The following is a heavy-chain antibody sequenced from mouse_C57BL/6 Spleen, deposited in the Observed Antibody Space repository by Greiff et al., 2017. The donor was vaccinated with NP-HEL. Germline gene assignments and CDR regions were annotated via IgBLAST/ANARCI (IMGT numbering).Heavy chain of an antibody. CDR1: GYTFTSYW. D-gene: IGHD1-1*01. V-gene: IGHV1-61*01. Sequence: QVQLQQPGAELVRPGSSVKLSCKASGYTFTSYWMDWVKQRPGQGLEWIGNIYPSDSETHYNQKFKDKATLTVDKSSSTAYMQLSSLTSEDSAVYYGARDLRYYGSRRTLGYWGQGTTLTVSS. CDR2: IYPSDSET. J-gene: IGHJ2*01. CDR3: ARDLRYYGSRRTLGY.